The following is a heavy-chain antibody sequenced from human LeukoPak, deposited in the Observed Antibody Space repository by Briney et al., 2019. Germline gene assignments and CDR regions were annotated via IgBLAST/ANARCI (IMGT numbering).Heavy chain of an antibody. J-gene: IGHJ4*02. CDR2: IRGSGGST. V-gene: IGHV3-23*01. CDR1: GFTFSDYA. CDR3: ARDARDGYGGNPFDY. Sequence: GGSLRLSCAASGFTFSDYAMSWVRQAPGKGLEWVSAIRGSGGSTNYADSVKGRFTISRDNSKNTLYLQMNSLRAEDTAVYYCARDARDGYGGNPFDYWGQGTPVTVSS. D-gene: IGHD4-23*01.